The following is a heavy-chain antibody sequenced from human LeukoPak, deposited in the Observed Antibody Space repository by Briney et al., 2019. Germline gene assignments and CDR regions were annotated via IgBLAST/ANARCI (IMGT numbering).Heavy chain of an antibody. V-gene: IGHV4-61*02. Sequence: SETLSLTCTVSGDSISTGGCFWSWIRQPAGNGLEWIGRIYAGGKTNYNPSLRSRVTISVDTSRNQFSLKLNSVTAADTAVYYCARMDYYGSGTYHSWFDPWGQGTLVTVSS. D-gene: IGHD3-10*01. J-gene: IGHJ5*02. CDR3: ARMDYYGSGTYHSWFDP. CDR2: IYAGGKT. CDR1: GDSISTGGCF.